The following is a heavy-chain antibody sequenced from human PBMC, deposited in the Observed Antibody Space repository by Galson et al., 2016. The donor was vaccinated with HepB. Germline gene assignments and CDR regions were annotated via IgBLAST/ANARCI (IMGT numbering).Heavy chain of an antibody. CDR1: GFALISHW. Sequence: LRLSCAAAGFALISHWMHWVRQDLGKGLVWVSRINSDGTISNYAAYVKGGFTITRDNSKNTLYLQMNSLRAEDTAVYFCVRDHAVVPRTAYNWFDPWGRGTLVTVSS. CDR2: INSDGTIS. J-gene: IGHJ5*02. CDR3: VRDHAVVPRTAYNWFDP. V-gene: IGHV3-74*01. D-gene: IGHD4-23*01.